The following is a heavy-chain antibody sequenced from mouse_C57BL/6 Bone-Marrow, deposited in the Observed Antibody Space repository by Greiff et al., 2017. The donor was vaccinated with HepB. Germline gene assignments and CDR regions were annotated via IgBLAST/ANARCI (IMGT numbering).Heavy chain of an antibody. V-gene: IGHV5-17*01. CDR1: GFTFSDYG. CDR2: ISSGSSTI. CDR3: ARYYYPYY. D-gene: IGHD1-1*01. J-gene: IGHJ2*01. Sequence: EVKLVESGGGLVKPGGSLKLSCAASGFTFSDYGMHWVRQAPEKGLEWVAYISSGSSTIYYADKVKGRFTFSRDNAKNTLFQQMTSLRSEDTAMYYCARYYYPYYWGQGTTLTVSS.